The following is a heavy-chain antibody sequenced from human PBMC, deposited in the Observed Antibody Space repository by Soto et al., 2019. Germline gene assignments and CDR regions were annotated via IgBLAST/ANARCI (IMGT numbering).Heavy chain of an antibody. CDR3: ARDTSISSNQNYFDC. D-gene: IGHD6-6*01. J-gene: IGHJ4*02. V-gene: IGHV6-1*01. CDR1: GDSVSSNSAA. Sequence: QTLSLTCAISGDSVSSNSAAWNWIRQSPSRGLEWLGRTYYRSKWYDDYAVSVKTRITINPDSSKNQFSLQLDSVTPEDTAVYYCARDTSISSNQNYFDCWGQGTLVTVSS. CDR2: TYYRSKWYD.